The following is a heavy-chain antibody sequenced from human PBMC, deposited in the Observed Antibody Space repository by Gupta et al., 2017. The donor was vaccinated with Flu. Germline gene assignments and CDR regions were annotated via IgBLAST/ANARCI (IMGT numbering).Heavy chain of an antibody. V-gene: IGHV3-74*01. J-gene: IGHJ4*02. D-gene: IGHD2-2*01. CDR2: IDSDGSDT. CDR3: ARTGPARDFDY. CDR1: GLTFSKYG. Sequence: CTAFGLTFSKYGMPWVRQVPGKVLVWVSRIDSDGSDTVYADSVKGRFTISRDNARNTLYLQMNSLRAVDTAVHYCARTGPARDFDYWGQGTLVTVSS.